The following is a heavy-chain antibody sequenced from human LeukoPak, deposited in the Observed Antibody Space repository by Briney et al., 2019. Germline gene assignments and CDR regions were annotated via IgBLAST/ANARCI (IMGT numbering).Heavy chain of an antibody. V-gene: IGHV1-18*01. D-gene: IGHD2-15*01. CDR2: ISAYNGNT. Sequence: GASVKVSCKASGYTFTSYGISWVRQAPGQGLEWMGWISAYNGNTNYAQKLQGRVTMTTDTSTSTAYMELRSLRSDDTAVYYCARVMGDLYCSGGSCYDYYYYYMDVWGKGTTVTVSS. J-gene: IGHJ6*03. CDR3: ARVMGDLYCSGGSCYDYYYYYMDV. CDR1: GYTFTSYG.